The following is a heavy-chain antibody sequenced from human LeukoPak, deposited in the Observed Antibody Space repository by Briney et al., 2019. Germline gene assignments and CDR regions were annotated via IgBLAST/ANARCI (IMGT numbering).Heavy chain of an antibody. V-gene: IGHV1-24*01. D-gene: IGHD3-10*01. J-gene: IGHJ3*02. CDR1: GYTLNELS. Sequence: ASVKVSCKVSGYTLNELSMHWVRQAPGKGLEWMGGFDPEDGETIYAQKFQGRVTMTEDTSTDTAYMELSSLRSEDTAVYYCATGDSYYYGSGSWVYAFDIWGQGPMVTVSS. CDR3: ATGDSYYYGSGSWVYAFDI. CDR2: FDPEDGET.